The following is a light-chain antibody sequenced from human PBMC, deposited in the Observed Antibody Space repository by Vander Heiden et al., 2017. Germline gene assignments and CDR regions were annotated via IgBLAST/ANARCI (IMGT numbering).Light chain of an antibody. V-gene: IGLV2-8*01. CDR1: SSDVGAYNY. Sequence: QSALPQPPSASGSPGQSVTISCTGTSSDVGAYNYVSWYQQHPGKAPTLIIYAVTKRPSGVPDRFSGSKSGNTAFLTVSGLQAEDEADYYCSSHAGSSAVFGGGTTVTVL. J-gene: IGLJ3*02. CDR2: AVT. CDR3: SSHAGSSAV.